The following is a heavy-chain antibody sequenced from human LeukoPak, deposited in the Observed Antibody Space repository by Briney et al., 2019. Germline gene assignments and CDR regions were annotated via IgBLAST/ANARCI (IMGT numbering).Heavy chain of an antibody. Sequence: GGSLRLSCTVSGFTVSSNSMSWVRQAPGKGLEWVSVIYSGGTTYYADSVKGRFTISRDTSKNTLYLQMNSLRAEDTAVYYCARGTTMVHRYDYWGQGTLVTVSS. CDR2: IYSGGTT. D-gene: IGHD3-10*01. J-gene: IGHJ4*02. CDR1: GFTVSSNS. V-gene: IGHV3-53*01. CDR3: ARGTTMVHRYDY.